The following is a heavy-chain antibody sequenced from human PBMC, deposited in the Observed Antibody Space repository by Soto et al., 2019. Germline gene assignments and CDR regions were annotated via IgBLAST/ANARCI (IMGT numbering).Heavy chain of an antibody. J-gene: IGHJ4*02. CDR1: GFTFSSYA. V-gene: IGHV3-23*01. CDR3: AKDDQIYCSGGSCYSFDY. Sequence: EVQLLESGGGLVQPGGSLRLSCAASGFTFSSYAMSWVRQAPGKGLEWVSAISGSGGITYYADSVKGRFTISRDNSKHTLYLQMNSLRAEDTAVYYWAKDDQIYCSGGSCYSFDYWGQGTLVTVSS. D-gene: IGHD2-15*01. CDR2: ISGSGGIT.